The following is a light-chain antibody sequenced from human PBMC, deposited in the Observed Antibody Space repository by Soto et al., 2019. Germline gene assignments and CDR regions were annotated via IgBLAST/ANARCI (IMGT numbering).Light chain of an antibody. J-gene: IGKJ1*01. CDR3: QQYHKWPPWT. CDR2: GAS. CDR1: QSVGSN. Sequence: EIVMTQSPATLSVSPGERVILSCRASQSVGSNLAWYQQRPGQAPSLLIFGASTRATGFPARFSGSGSGTEFSLPITSLQSEDFAVYYCQQYHKWPPWTFGQGTKVEIK. V-gene: IGKV3-15*01.